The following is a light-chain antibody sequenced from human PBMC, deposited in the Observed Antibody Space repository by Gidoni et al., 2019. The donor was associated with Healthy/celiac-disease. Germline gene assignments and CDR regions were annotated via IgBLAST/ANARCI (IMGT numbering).Light chain of an antibody. Sequence: SYELTQPPSVSVSPGQPASITCSGDKLGDKYACWYQQKPGQSPVLVIYQDSKRPSGIPERFSGSNSGNTATLTISGTQAMDEADYYCQAWDSSTRYYVFGTGTKVTVL. J-gene: IGLJ1*01. CDR2: QDS. CDR1: KLGDKY. CDR3: QAWDSSTRYYV. V-gene: IGLV3-1*01.